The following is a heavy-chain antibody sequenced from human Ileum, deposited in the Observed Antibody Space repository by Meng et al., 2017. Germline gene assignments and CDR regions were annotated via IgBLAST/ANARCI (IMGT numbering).Heavy chain of an antibody. V-gene: IGHV3-21*01. CDR3: ASDY. CDR1: GFTFCSYS. Sequence: EVQVLEFCVGLVNPGGSFILSCAASGFTFCSYSMNWVRQAPGKGLEWVSSISSTSGYIYYADSVKGRFTISRDNAKNSLYLQMNSLRAEDTAVYYCASDYWGQGTLVTASS. J-gene: IGHJ4*02. CDR2: ISSTSGYI.